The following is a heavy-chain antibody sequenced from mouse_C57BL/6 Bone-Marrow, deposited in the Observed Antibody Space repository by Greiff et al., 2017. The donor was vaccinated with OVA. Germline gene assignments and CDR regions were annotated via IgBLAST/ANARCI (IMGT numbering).Heavy chain of an antibody. CDR1: GFNITDYY. V-gene: IGHV14-1*01. D-gene: IGHD1-1*01. CDR3: TTRETTVVAHWYFDV. J-gene: IGHJ1*03. Sequence: VQLQQSGAELVRPGASVKLSCTASGFNITDYYMHWVKQRPEQGLEWIGRIDPEDGDTEYAPKFQGKATMTADTSSNTAYLQLSSLTSEDTAVYYCTTRETTVVAHWYFDVWGTGTTVTVSS. CDR2: IDPEDGDT.